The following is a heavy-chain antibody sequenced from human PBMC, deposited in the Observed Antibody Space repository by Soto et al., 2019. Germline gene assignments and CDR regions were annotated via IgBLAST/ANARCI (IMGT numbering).Heavy chain of an antibody. Sequence: EVQLVESGGGLVKPGGSLRLSCAASGFTFSNAWMSWVRQAPGKGLEWVGRIKSKTDGGTTDYAAPVKGRFTISRDDSKNTLYLQMNSLKTEDTAVYYCRMLLYPFIRMDVWGKGTTVTVSS. CDR2: IKSKTDGGTT. J-gene: IGHJ6*03. D-gene: IGHD2-2*02. CDR1: GFTFSNAW. CDR3: RMLLYPFIRMDV. V-gene: IGHV3-15*01.